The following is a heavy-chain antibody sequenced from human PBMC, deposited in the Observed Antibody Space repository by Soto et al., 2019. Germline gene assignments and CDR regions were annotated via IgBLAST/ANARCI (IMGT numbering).Heavy chain of an antibody. CDR1: GFTFSSYG. V-gene: IGHV3-33*01. J-gene: IGHJ4*02. CDR3: ARGQRYYDFWSGIDY. CDR2: IWYDGSNK. D-gene: IGHD3-3*01. Sequence: PGGSLRLSCAASGFTFSSYGMHWVRQAPGKGLEWVAVIWYDGSNKYYADSVKGRFTISRDNSKNTLYLQMNSLRAEDTAVYYCARGQRYYDFWSGIDYWGQGTLVTVSS.